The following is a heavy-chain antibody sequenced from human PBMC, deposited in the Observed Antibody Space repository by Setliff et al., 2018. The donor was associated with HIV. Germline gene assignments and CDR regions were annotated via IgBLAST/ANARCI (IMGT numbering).Heavy chain of an antibody. J-gene: IGHJ1*01. Sequence: GSLRLSCAASGFTFSDHYVDWVRQAPGKGLEWVGRSRNKPNSYTTEYAASVKGRFTISRDDSKNTAYLQMNSLKTEDTAVYYCTTTYGDYVFAEYFQHWGQGTLVTVSS. CDR2: SRNKPNSYTT. CDR1: GFTFSDHY. V-gene: IGHV3-72*01. D-gene: IGHD4-17*01. CDR3: TTTYGDYVFAEYFQH.